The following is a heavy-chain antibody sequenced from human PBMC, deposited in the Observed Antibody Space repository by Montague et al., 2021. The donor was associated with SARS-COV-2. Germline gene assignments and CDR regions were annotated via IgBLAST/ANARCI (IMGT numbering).Heavy chain of an antibody. Sequence: SETRSLTCTVSGGSISSSSYYWGWIRQPPGKGLEWIGSIYYSGSTYYNPSLKSRVTISVDTSKNQFSLKPSSVTAADTAVYYCARVGRQQLVRLSGMDVWGQGTTVTVSS. J-gene: IGHJ6*02. CDR2: IYYSGST. D-gene: IGHD6-13*01. CDR3: ARVGRQQLVRLSGMDV. V-gene: IGHV4-39*07. CDR1: GGSISSSSYY.